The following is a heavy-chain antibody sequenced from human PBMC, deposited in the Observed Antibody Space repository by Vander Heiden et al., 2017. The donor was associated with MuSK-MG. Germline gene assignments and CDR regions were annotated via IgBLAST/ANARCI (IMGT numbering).Heavy chain of an antibody. D-gene: IGHD3-10*01. Sequence: QVQLVQSGAEVKKPGASVKVSCKASGYTFTGYYMHWVRQAPGQGLEWMGWINPNSGGTNYAQKFQGRVTMTRDTSISTAYMELSRLRSDDTAVYYCARGAKPSLFGSGSYYKSNWFDPWGQGTLVTVSS. J-gene: IGHJ5*02. CDR2: INPNSGGT. CDR3: ARGAKPSLFGSGSYYKSNWFDP. CDR1: GYTFTGYY. V-gene: IGHV1-2*02.